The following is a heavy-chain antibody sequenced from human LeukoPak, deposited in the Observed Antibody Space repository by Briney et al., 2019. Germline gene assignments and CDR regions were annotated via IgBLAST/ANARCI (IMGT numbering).Heavy chain of an antibody. D-gene: IGHD6-19*01. Sequence: PGASLRLSCVASGFTFSTYWMHWVRQAPGKGLVWVSRISYDGSSTNYADSVKGRFSISRDNAKNTVYLQMNSLGAEDTAVYYCAREAAVAGIYFDSWGQGTLVTVS. CDR1: GFTFSTYW. CDR3: AREAAVAGIYFDS. J-gene: IGHJ4*02. CDR2: ISYDGSST. V-gene: IGHV3-74*01.